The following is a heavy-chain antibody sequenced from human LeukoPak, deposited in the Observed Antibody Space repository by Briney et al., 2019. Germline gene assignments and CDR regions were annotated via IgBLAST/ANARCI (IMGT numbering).Heavy chain of an antibody. Sequence: PGGSLRLSCAASGFTFSSYWMSWVRQAPGKGLEWVAHIKQDGSEKYYVDSVKGRFTISRDNAKNSLYLQMNSLRAEDTAVYYCARDGRGITIFGVVTTGFDYWGQGTLVTVSS. CDR3: ARDGRGITIFGVVTTGFDY. CDR1: GFTFSSYW. D-gene: IGHD3-3*01. J-gene: IGHJ4*02. V-gene: IGHV3-7*03. CDR2: IKQDGSEK.